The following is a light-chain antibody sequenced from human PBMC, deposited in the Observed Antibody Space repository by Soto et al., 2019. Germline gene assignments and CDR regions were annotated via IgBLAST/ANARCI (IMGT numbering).Light chain of an antibody. Sequence: EIVLTQSPATLSLSPGERATLSCRASQNVRSYLAWYQQKPGQAPRLLIHDASSRATGIPDRFSGSGSSANYPLTISSLEPEDSAVYYCQQRTSWPASTFGQGTRLEIK. V-gene: IGKV3-11*01. CDR3: QQRTSWPAST. CDR1: QNVRSY. CDR2: DAS. J-gene: IGKJ5*01.